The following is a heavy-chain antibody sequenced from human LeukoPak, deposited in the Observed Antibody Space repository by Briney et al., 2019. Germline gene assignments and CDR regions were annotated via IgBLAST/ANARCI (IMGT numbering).Heavy chain of an antibody. CDR3: ATASYFDFPS. CDR1: GFTFSRYE. D-gene: IGHD3-3*01. V-gene: IGHV3-48*03. J-gene: IGHJ5*02. Sequence: GGSLRLSCAASGFTFSRYEMNWVRQAPGKGLEWVSYISVSGSAKNYADSVKGRFTISRDNAKNSLHLQMNGLGAEDTAVYYCATASYFDFPSWGQGTLVTVSS. CDR2: ISVSGSAK.